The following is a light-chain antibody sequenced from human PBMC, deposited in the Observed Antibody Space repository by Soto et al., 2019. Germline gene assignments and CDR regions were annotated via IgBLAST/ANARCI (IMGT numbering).Light chain of an antibody. Sequence: EIVLTQSPATLSVSPGETATLSCRASQSVSNHLAWYQQKPSQAPRLLIYGASTRATGIPARFSGSGSGTDLTLTISSLQSEDFAVYYCQHYTSWPLTFGQGTKVEIK. CDR2: GAS. J-gene: IGKJ1*01. V-gene: IGKV3-15*01. CDR1: QSVSNH. CDR3: QHYTSWPLT.